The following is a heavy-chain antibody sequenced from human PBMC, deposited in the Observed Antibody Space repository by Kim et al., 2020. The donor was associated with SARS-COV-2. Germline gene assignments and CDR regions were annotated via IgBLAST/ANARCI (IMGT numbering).Heavy chain of an antibody. CDR2: IYYSGST. J-gene: IGHJ4*02. D-gene: IGHD5-18*01. V-gene: IGHV4-59*08. CDR1: GGSISSYY. CDR3: ARPSYGIDY. Sequence: SETLSLTCTVSGGSISSYYWSWIRQPPGKGLEWIGYIYYSGSTNYNPSLKSRVTISVDTSKNQFSLKLSSVTAADTAVYYCARPSYGIDYGGQGTLVTVS.